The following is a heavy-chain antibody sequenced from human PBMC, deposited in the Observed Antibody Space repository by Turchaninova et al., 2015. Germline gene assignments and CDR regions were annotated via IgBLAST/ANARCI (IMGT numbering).Heavy chain of an antibody. CDR2: IKHRGST. D-gene: IGHD3-16*01. CDR1: GGSFSGYN. CDR3: ARGAPYRAWGGFDP. V-gene: IGHV4-34*01. Sequence: QVQLQQWGAGLLKPSETLSLTCRVYGGSFSGYNWSWIRQPPGKGLEWIGEIKHRGSTNYNPSLKSRVTISVDTSKNQFSLKLSSVTAADTAVYYCARGAPYRAWGGFDPWGQGTLVTVSS. J-gene: IGHJ5*02.